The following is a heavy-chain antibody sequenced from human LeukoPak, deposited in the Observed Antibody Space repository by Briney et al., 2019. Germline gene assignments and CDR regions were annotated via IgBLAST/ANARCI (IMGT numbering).Heavy chain of an antibody. CDR3: ARDGQDIVVVVAATSFDY. Sequence: ASVKVSCKASGYTFTSYAMHWVRQAPGQRLEWMGWINAGNGNTKYSQEFQGRVTITRDTSASTAYMELSSLRSEDMAVYYCARDGQDIVVVVAATSFDYWGQGTLVTVSS. CDR1: GYTFTSYA. CDR2: INAGNGNT. V-gene: IGHV1-3*03. D-gene: IGHD2-15*01. J-gene: IGHJ4*02.